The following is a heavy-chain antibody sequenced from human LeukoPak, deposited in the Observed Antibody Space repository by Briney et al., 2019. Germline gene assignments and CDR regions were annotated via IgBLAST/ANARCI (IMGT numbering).Heavy chain of an antibody. D-gene: IGHD6-13*01. CDR2: IYYSGST. CDR3: ARDEPIAAAPDY. J-gene: IGHJ4*02. V-gene: IGHV4-39*07. Sequence: SETLSLTCTVSGGSISSSSYYWGWIRQPPGKGLEWIGSIYYSGSTYYNPSLKSRVTISVDTSKNQFSLKLSSVTAADTAVYYCARDEPIAAAPDYWGQGTLVTVSS. CDR1: GGSISSSSYY.